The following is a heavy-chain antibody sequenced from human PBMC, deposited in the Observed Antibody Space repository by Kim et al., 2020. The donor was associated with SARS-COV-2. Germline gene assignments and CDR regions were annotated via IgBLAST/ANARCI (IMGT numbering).Heavy chain of an antibody. CDR1: GYTFTSYY. CDR2: INPSGGST. J-gene: IGHJ6*02. V-gene: IGHV1-46*01. D-gene: IGHD3-9*01. Sequence: ASVKVSCKASGYTFTSYYMHWVRQAPGQGLEWMGIINPSGGSTSYAQKFQGRVTMTRDTSTSTVYMELSSLRSEDTAVYYCARGGKLRYFDWLKAGEVRSGNYGMDVWGQGTTVTVSS. CDR3: ARGGKLRYFDWLKAGEVRSGNYGMDV.